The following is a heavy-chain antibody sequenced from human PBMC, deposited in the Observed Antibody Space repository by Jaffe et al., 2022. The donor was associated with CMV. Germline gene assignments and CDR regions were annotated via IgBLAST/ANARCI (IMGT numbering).Heavy chain of an antibody. J-gene: IGHJ5*02. D-gene: IGHD3-10*01. Sequence: QITLKESGPTLVTPTQTLTLTCTFSGFSLTTHGLSVGWFRQPPGKALEWLTLIYWDDDKRYSPVLQSRLTITKDTSKNQVVLTLTNVDPVDTATYYCARGTWGASGNSCWFDPWGQGTLVTVSS. V-gene: IGHV2-5*02. CDR3: ARGTWGASGNSCWFDP. CDR2: IYWDDDK. CDR1: GFSLTTHGLS.